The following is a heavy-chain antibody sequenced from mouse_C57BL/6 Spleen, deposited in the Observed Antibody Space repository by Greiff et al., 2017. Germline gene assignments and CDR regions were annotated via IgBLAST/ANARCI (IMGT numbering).Heavy chain of an antibody. J-gene: IGHJ4*01. CDR2: IYPGDGDT. CDR1: GYAFSSYW. CDR3: ARGASYYAMGY. D-gene: IGHD6-1*01. V-gene: IGHV1-80*01. Sequence: QVQLQQSGAELVKPGASVKISCKASGYAFSSYWMNWVKQRPGKGLEWIGQIYPGDGDTNYNGKFKGKATLTADKSSSTAYMQLSSLTSEDSAVYFCARGASYYAMGYWGQGTSVTVSS.